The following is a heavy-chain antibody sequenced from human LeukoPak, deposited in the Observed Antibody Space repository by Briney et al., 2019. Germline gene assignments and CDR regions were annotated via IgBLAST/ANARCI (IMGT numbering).Heavy chain of an antibody. D-gene: IGHD3-22*01. Sequence: SETLSLTCTVSGGSISSGVYWSWVRQPAGKGLEWIGRIYTSGSTNYNPSLKSRVTISLDTSKNQSSLKLSSVTAADTAVYYCARGPVRRAYDSSGYYSFDYWGQGTLVTVSS. CDR1: GGSISSGVY. V-gene: IGHV4-61*02. J-gene: IGHJ4*02. CDR2: IYTSGST. CDR3: ARGPVRRAYDSSGYYSFDY.